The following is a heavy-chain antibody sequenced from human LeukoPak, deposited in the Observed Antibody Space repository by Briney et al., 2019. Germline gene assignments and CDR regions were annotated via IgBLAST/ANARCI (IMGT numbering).Heavy chain of an antibody. Sequence: PSDTLSLTCAVYGGSFSGYYWSWIRQPPGKGLEWIGEINHSGSTNYIPSLKSRVTISVDTSKNQFSLKLSSVTAADTAVYYCARGGIAARRGYFEYWGQGTLVTDSS. J-gene: IGHJ4*02. CDR2: INHSGST. V-gene: IGHV4-34*01. D-gene: IGHD6-6*01. CDR3: ARGGIAARRGYFEY. CDR1: GGSFSGYY.